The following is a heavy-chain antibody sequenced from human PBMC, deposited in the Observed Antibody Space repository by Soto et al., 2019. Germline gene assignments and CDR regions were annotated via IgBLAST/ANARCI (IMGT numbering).Heavy chain of an antibody. CDR2: IWYDGSNK. CDR3: AAATTWNFHFPY. D-gene: IGHD1-7*01. V-gene: IGHV3-33*03. J-gene: IGHJ4*02. Sequence: QAQLVESGGGVVQPGTSLRLSCAASGFTISTHGMHWVRQAPGKGLEWLANIWYDGSNKFYAESVKGRFSISKDNSKNTLYPQMSILRAEDTAVYYCAAATTWNFHFPYWGQGTQVTVSS. CDR1: GFTISTHG.